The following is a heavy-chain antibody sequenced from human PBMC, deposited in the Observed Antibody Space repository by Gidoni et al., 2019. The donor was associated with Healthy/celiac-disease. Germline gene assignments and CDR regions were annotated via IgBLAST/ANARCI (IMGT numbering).Heavy chain of an antibody. CDR1: GGSFSGYY. V-gene: IGHV4-34*01. CDR3: ARGVGYCSGGSCYAIDY. D-gene: IGHD2-15*01. Sequence: QVQLQQWGAGLLKPSETLSLTCAVYGGSFSGYYWSWIRQPPGKGLEWIGEINHSGSTNYNPSLKSRVTISVDTSKNQFSLKLSSVTAADTAVYYCARGVGYCSGGSCYAIDYWGQGTLVTVSS. J-gene: IGHJ4*02. CDR2: INHSGST.